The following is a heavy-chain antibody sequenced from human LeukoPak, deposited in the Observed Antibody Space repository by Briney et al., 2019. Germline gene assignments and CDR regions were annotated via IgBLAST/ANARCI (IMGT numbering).Heavy chain of an antibody. Sequence: SETLSLTCTVSGGSISSYYWSWIRPPPGKGLEWIGYIYYSGSTNYNPSLKSRVTISVDTSKNQFSLKLSSVTAADTAVYYCARGRGYSYGYVDVWGKGTTVTVSS. V-gene: IGHV4-59*12. CDR3: ARGRGYSYGYVDV. CDR2: IYYSGST. J-gene: IGHJ6*03. D-gene: IGHD5-18*01. CDR1: GGSISSYY.